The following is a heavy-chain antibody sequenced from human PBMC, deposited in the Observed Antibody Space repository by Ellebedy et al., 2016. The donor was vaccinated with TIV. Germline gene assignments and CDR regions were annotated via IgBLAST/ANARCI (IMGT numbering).Heavy chain of an antibody. V-gene: IGHV3-53*01. Sequence: GESLKISCAASGFTVSSNYMSWVRQAPGKGLEWVSVIYSGGSTYYADSVKGRFTISRDNSKNTLYLQMNSLRAEDTAVYYCAYFSSGWWAFDIWGQGTMVTVSS. CDR3: AYFSSGWWAFDI. D-gene: IGHD6-19*01. J-gene: IGHJ3*02. CDR1: GFTVSSNY. CDR2: IYSGGST.